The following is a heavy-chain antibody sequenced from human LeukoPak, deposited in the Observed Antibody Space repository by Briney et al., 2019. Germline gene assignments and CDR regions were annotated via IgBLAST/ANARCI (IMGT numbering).Heavy chain of an antibody. D-gene: IGHD5-24*01. J-gene: IGHJ6*03. V-gene: IGHV1-69*13. CDR3: ARAQVATMPDYYYYYMDV. CDR1: GYTFTSYA. CDR2: IIPIFGTA. Sequence: GASVKVSCKASGYTFTSYAISWVRQAPGQGLEWMGGIIPIFGTANYAQKFQGRVTITADESTSTAYMELSSLRSEDTAVYYCARAQVATMPDYYYYYMDVWGKGTTVTISS.